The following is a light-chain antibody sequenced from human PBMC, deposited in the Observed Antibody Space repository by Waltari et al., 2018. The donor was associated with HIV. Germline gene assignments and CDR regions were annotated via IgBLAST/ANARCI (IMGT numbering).Light chain of an antibody. CDR2: DVS. Sequence: QSALTQPASVSGSPGQSITISCTGTSSDVGGYNYVSWYQQHPSKAPKLMIYDVSNRPSGVSNRFSGSKSGNTASLTSSGLQADDEADYYCSSYTSSSTLGVFGTGTKVTVL. J-gene: IGLJ1*01. CDR3: SSYTSSSTLGV. CDR1: SSDVGGYNY. V-gene: IGLV2-14*03.